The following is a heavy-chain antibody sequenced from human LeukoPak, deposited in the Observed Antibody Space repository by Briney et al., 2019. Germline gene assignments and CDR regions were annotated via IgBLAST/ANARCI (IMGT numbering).Heavy chain of an antibody. D-gene: IGHD6-6*01. J-gene: IGHJ3*02. CDR3: ARGLAAYAFDI. CDR2: IIPIFGTA. V-gene: IGHV1-69*05. Sequence: ASVKVSCKASGGTFSSYAISWVRQAPGQGLEWMGGIIPIFGTANYAQKFQGRVTITTDESTSTAYMELSSLGSEDTAVYYCARGLAAYAFDIWGQGTMVTVSS. CDR1: GGTFSSYA.